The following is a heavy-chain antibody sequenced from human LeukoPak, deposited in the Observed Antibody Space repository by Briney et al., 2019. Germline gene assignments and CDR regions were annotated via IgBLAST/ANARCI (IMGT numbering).Heavy chain of an antibody. CDR2: VSGGGGSR. V-gene: IGHV3-23*01. CDR1: GFSFSDYA. D-gene: IGHD1-26*01. J-gene: IGHJ6*03. Sequence: PGGSLRLSCAASGFSFSDYAMIWVRQAPGKGLEWVSAVSGGGGSRFYADSVKGRFTISRDNSKNTQFLQMTSLKADDTAVYYCAKSGSYPGGYYYYMDVWGKGTTVTVSS. CDR3: AKSGSYPGGYYYYMDV.